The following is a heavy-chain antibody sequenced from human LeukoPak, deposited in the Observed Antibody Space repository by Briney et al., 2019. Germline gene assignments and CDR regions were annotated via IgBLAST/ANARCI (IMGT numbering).Heavy chain of an antibody. D-gene: IGHD6-19*01. V-gene: IGHV4-39*07. CDR2: IYYSGST. Sequence: SETLSLTCTVSGGSISSSSYYWDWIRQPPGKGLEWIGSIYYSGSTYYNPSLKSRVTISVDTSKNQFSLKLSSVTAADTAVYYCARDTMKPGIAVAGAVPNYYYYYGMDVWGQGTTVTVSS. CDR3: ARDTMKPGIAVAGAVPNYYYYYGMDV. J-gene: IGHJ6*02. CDR1: GGSISSSSYY.